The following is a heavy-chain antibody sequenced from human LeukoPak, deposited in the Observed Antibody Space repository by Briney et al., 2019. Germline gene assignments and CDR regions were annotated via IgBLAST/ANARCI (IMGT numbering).Heavy chain of an antibody. J-gene: IGHJ4*02. V-gene: IGHV1-3*01. CDR2: INAGNGYT. CDR3: ARPLAVAGFDY. D-gene: IGHD6-19*01. Sequence: VASVKVSCKASGYTFTIYAMHWVRQAPGQRLEWMGWINAGNGYTKYSQKFQGRVTITRDTSASTAYMELSSLRSEDTAMYYCARPLAVAGFDYWGQGTLVTVSS. CDR1: GYTFTIYA.